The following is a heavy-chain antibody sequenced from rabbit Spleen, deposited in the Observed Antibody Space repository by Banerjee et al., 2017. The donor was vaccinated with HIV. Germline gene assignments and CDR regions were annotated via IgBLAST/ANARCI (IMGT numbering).Heavy chain of an antibody. Sequence: QEQLVESGGDLVKPGASLTLTCTASGVSFSGSYYMCWVRQAPGKGLEWIACIHAGSSAFSYFACWAKRRFTFTKSSSTTVPLQMTMLTAADTATYCGARETIASFSSDGMDFWGQGTLVTVS. CDR1: GVSFSGSYY. D-gene: IGHD2-1*01. V-gene: IGHV1S45*01. CDR2: IHAGSSAFS. CDR3: ARETIASFSSDGMDF. J-gene: IGHJ6*01.